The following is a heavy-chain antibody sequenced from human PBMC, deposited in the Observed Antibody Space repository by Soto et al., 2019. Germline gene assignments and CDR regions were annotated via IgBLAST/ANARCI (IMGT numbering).Heavy chain of an antibody. V-gene: IGHV3-23*01. Sequence: HPGGSLSLSCAVSGFIFSSYAMSWVRQAPGKGLDWVSGISGSGGSTYYANSVKGRFTISRDNSKNTLYLQMNGLRAEDTAVYSCAKHSPFSATVVTPVYDYWGQGTLVTVSS. D-gene: IGHD4-17*01. CDR2: ISGSGGST. CDR3: AKHSPFSATVVTPVYDY. J-gene: IGHJ4*02. CDR1: GFIFSSYA.